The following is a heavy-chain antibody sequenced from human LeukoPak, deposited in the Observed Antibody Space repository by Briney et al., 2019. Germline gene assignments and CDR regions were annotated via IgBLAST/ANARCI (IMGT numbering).Heavy chain of an antibody. V-gene: IGHV1-2*06. J-gene: IGHJ4*02. CDR1: GSTFTGYY. D-gene: IGHD3-3*01. CDR2: INPNSGGT. Sequence: ASVKVSCKASGSTFTGYYMHWVRQAPGQGLKWMGRINPNSGGTNYAQKFQGRVTMTRDTSISTAYMELSRLRSDDTAVYYCARSGDYDFWSGYFGYWGQGTLVTVSS. CDR3: ARSGDYDFWSGYFGY.